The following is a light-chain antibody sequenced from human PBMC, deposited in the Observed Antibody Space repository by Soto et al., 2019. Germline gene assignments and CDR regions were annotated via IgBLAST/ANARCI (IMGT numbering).Light chain of an antibody. CDR3: HQYVSSWT. CDR2: GAS. V-gene: IGKV3-15*01. CDR1: QAVSSG. J-gene: IGKJ1*01. Sequence: EVVMTQSPATLSVSPGERATLSCRASQAVSSGLAWYQQKPGQAPRLLIYGASTRATGIPARFSGSGSGTDFTLTISRLEPEDFAVYYCHQYVSSWTFGQGTKVDI.